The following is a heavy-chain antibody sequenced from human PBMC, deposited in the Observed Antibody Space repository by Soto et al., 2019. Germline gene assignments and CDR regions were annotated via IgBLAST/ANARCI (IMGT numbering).Heavy chain of an antibody. CDR2: TIPIFGTT. V-gene: IGHV1-69*01. CDR3: AMSFTVTTEYYFDY. D-gene: IGHD4-17*01. Sequence: QVQPVQSGAEVKKPGSSVKVSCKASGATLRSYGISWVRQAPGQGLEWIGGTIPIFGTTNYAQNFHGRITITADESTSTTYMEMSSLRSDDTAVYYGAMSFTVTTEYYFDYWGQGTLVTVSS. J-gene: IGHJ4*02. CDR1: GATLRSYG.